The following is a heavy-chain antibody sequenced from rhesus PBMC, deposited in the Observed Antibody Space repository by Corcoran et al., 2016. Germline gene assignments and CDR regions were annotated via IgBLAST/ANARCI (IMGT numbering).Heavy chain of an antibody. V-gene: IGHV4-106*01. CDR2: IYGSGGGT. Sequence: QVQLQESGPGLVKPSETLSLTCAVSGGSISDDYYWSWIRQPPGKALEWIGYIYGSGGGTNYNPSLKNRVTISKDPSKNQFSLKLSAVTAADTAVYYCASGYSGSQRFDYWGQGVLVTVSS. CDR3: ASGYSGSQRFDY. J-gene: IGHJ4*01. D-gene: IGHD6-25*01. CDR1: GGSISDDYY.